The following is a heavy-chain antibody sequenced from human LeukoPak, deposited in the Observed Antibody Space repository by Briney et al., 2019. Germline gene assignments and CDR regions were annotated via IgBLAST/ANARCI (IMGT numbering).Heavy chain of an antibody. CDR2: ISYDGSNR. CDR1: GFTFSSYA. CDR3: ARDWICDY. J-gene: IGHJ4*02. Sequence: GGSLRLSCAASGFTFSSYAMHWVRQAPGKGLEWVAVISYDGSNRYYADSVKGRFTISRDNSKNTLYLQMNSLRAEDTAVYYCARDWICDYWGQGTLVTVSS. V-gene: IGHV3-30-3*01. D-gene: IGHD2-2*03.